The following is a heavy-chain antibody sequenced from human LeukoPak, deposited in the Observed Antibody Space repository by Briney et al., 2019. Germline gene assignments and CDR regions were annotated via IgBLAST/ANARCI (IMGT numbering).Heavy chain of an antibody. D-gene: IGHD1-26*01. V-gene: IGHV4-59*12. CDR3: ARVVGATAFDY. J-gene: IGHJ4*02. Sequence: SETLPLTCTVSGGSISSYYWSWIRQPPGKGLEWIGYIYYSGSAYYNPSLKSRFTMSVDGSKNQFSLRLSSATAADTAVYYCARVVGATAFDYWGQGTLVTVSS. CDR2: IYYSGSA. CDR1: GGSISSYY.